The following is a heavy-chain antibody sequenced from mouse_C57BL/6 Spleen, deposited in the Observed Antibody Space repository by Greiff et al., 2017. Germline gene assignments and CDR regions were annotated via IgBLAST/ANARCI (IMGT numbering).Heavy chain of an antibody. Sequence: QVQLQQSGAELVKPGASVKLSCKASGYTFTSYWMHWVKQRPGQGLEWIGMIHPNSGSTNYNEKFKSKATLTVDKSSSTAYMQLSSLASEDSAVYYCAAPHYGSSYDYAMDYWGQGTSVTVSS. CDR3: AAPHYGSSYDYAMDY. D-gene: IGHD1-1*01. CDR1: GYTFTSYW. V-gene: IGHV1-64*01. CDR2: IHPNSGST. J-gene: IGHJ4*01.